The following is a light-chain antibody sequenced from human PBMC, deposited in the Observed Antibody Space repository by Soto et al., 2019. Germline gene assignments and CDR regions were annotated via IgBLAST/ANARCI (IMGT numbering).Light chain of an antibody. CDR2: GVS. CDR1: QSVNSGY. CDR3: HQYGFSPAT. V-gene: IGKV3-20*01. Sequence: EIVLTQSPDTLSLSPGEGATLSCRASQSVNSGYIAWYRQKPGQAPKLLIFGVSTRATGIPDRFRGSGSGTDFTLTITRLEPEDFSVYFCHQYGFSPATFGQRTKLDVK. J-gene: IGKJ1*01.